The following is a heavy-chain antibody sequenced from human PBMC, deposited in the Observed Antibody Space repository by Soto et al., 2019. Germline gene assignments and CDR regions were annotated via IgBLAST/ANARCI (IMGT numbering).Heavy chain of an antibody. D-gene: IGHD3-3*01. V-gene: IGHV1-8*01. CDR1: GYTFTSYD. CDR2: MNPNSGNT. J-gene: IGHJ5*02. CDR3: ARLDYYDFWSGYYDWFDP. Sequence: ASVKVSCKASGYTFTSYDINWVRQATGQGLEWMGWMNPNSGNTGYAQKFQGRVTMTRNTSISTAYMELSSLRSEDTAVYYCARLDYYDFWSGYYDWFDPWGQGTLVTVSS.